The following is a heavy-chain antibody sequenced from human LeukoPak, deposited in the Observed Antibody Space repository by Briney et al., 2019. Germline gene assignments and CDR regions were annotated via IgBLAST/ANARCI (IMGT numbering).Heavy chain of an antibody. CDR2: ISASGGST. Sequence: GGSLRLSCAASGFTFSSSAMSWVRQVPGKGLESVSGISASGGSTSYADSVRGRFTISRDNSKNTLYLHMNSLRVEDTAVFYCAKGMSGEPSFYGMDVWGQGTTVTVSS. V-gene: IGHV3-23*01. CDR1: GFTFSSSA. CDR3: AKGMSGEPSFYGMDV. J-gene: IGHJ6*02. D-gene: IGHD1-14*01.